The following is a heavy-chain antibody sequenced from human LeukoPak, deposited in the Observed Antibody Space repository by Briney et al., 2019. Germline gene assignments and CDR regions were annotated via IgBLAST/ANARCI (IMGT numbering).Heavy chain of an antibody. CDR2: FDPEDGET. CDR3: ATGVVVVAAIFDY. CDR1: GGTFSSYA. D-gene: IGHD2-15*01. J-gene: IGHJ4*02. V-gene: IGHV1-24*01. Sequence: ASVKVSCKASGGTFSSYAISWVRQAPGKGLEWMGGFDPEDGETIYAQKFQGRVTMTEDTSTDTAYMELSSLRSEDTAVYYCATGVVVVAAIFDYWGQGTLVTVSS.